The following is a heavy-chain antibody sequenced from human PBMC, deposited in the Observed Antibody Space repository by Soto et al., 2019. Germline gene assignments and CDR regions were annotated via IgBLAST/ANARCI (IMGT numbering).Heavy chain of an antibody. V-gene: IGHV1-69*01. J-gene: IGHJ2*01. CDR2: IIPIFGTA. CDR1: GGTFSSYA. D-gene: IGHD3-16*01. Sequence: QVQLVQSGAEVKKPGSSVKVSCKASGGTFSSYAISWVRQAPGQGLEWMGGIIPIFGTANYAQKFQGRVTITADESTSTAYMELSSLRSEDTAVYYCARVGDLLGESRSYWYCDLWGRGTLVTVSS. CDR3: ARVGDLLGESRSYWYCDL.